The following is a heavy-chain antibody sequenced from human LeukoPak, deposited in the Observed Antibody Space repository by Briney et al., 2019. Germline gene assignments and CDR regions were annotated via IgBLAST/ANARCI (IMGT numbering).Heavy chain of an antibody. CDR3: VTDGYGDYWARF. V-gene: IGHV1-69-2*01. D-gene: IGHD4-17*01. CDR1: GYIFTDYY. CDR2: VDPQTGET. Sequence: GATVKISCKASGYIFTDYYIHWVQQAPGKGLEYMGRVDPQTGETIYAEKFQGRVTITADTSTDTAYMQLTGLKSEDTAVYFCVTDGYGDYWARFWGQGSLVTVSS. J-gene: IGHJ4*02.